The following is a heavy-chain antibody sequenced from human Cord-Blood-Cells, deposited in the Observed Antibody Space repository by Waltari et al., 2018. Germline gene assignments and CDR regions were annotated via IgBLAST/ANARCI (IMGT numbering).Heavy chain of an antibody. CDR1: GGTFSSYA. Sequence: VQLVQSGAEVTKPGSSVKVSCQASGGTFSSYAISWVRQAPGQGLEWMGGNIPIFGTANYAQKFQGRVTITADESTSTAYMELSSLRSEDTAVYYCARDLAVRSPREDAFDIWGQGTMVTVSS. J-gene: IGHJ3*02. D-gene: IGHD6-19*01. CDR2: NIPIFGTA. V-gene: IGHV1-69*01. CDR3: ARDLAVRSPREDAFDI.